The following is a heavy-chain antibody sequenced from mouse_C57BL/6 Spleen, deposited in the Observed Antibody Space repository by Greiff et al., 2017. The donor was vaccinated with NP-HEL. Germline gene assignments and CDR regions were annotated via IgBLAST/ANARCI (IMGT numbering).Heavy chain of an antibody. V-gene: IGHV5-17*01. CDR3: ARKTLIYYDYDGFAY. J-gene: IGHJ3*01. CDR1: GFTFSDYG. CDR2: ISSGSSTI. Sequence: EVKLMESGGGLVKPGGSLKLSCAASGFTFSDYGMHWVRQAPEKGLEWVAYISSGSSTIYYADTVKGRFTSSRDNAKNTLFLQMTSLRSEDTAMYYCARKTLIYYDYDGFAYWGQGTLVTVSA. D-gene: IGHD2-4*01.